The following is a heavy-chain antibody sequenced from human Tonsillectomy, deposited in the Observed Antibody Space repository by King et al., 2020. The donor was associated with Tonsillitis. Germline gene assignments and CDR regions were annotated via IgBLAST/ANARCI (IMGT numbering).Heavy chain of an antibody. CDR3: ARGDYASGGRWFDP. CDR1: GGSIRSNY. Sequence: QLQESGPGLVKPSETLSLTCTVSGGSIRSNYWSWIRQPPGKGLEWIGYISYSGSTTYNPSLESRVTISKDTSKNQFSLKMTSVTAADTAVYYCARGDYASGGRWFDPWGQGTLVTVSS. J-gene: IGHJ5*02. V-gene: IGHV4-59*01. D-gene: IGHD2-2*01. CDR2: ISYSGST.